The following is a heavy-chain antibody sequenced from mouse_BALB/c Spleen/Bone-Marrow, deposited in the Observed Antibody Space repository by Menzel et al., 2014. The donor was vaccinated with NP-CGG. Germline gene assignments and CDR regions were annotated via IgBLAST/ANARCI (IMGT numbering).Heavy chain of an antibody. CDR1: GFSLSRYS. CDR3: ARFITTGTMDY. J-gene: IGHJ4*01. V-gene: IGHV2-6-4*01. Sequence: VQLQESGPGLVAPSQSLSITCTVSGFSLSRYSIHWVRQPPGEGLEWLGVIWGGGNTDYNSALKSRLGISKDNSKSQVFLKMNSLQTDDTAMYYCARFITTGTMDYWGQGTSVTVSS. CDR2: IWGGGNT. D-gene: IGHD1-1*01.